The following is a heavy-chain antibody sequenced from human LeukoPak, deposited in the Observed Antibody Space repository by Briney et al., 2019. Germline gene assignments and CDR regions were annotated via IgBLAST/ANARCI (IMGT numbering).Heavy chain of an antibody. CDR1: GFTFSNAW. D-gene: IGHD3-10*01. CDR2: IKSKTDGGTT. V-gene: IGHV3-15*01. J-gene: IGHJ4*02. Sequence: GGSLRLSCAASGFTFSNAWMSWVRQAPGKGLEWVGCIKSKTDGGTTDYAAPVKGRFTISRDDSENTPYLQMNSLKTEDTAVYYCTTDYPSEPITMVRGVIPHWGQGTLVTVSS. CDR3: TTDYPSEPITMVRGVIPH.